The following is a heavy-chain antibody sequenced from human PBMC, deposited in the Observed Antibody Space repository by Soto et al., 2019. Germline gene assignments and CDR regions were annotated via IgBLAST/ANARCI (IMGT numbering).Heavy chain of an antibody. CDR3: ARHRNFFDY. V-gene: IGHV1-18*01. J-gene: IGHJ4*02. CDR1: GYTFNNYG. CDR2: ISPYNGHT. Sequence: ASVKVSCKASGYTFNNYGITWVRQAPGQGLERMGWISPYNGHTKYAQKLQGRVTMTTDTSTSTADMELRSLRSDDPAVFYCARHRNFFDYGGQGPRVTASS.